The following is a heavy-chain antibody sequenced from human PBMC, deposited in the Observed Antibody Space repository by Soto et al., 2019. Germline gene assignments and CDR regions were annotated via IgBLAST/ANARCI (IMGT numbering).Heavy chain of an antibody. J-gene: IGHJ4*02. Sequence: QVQLQQSGAEVKKPGASLKVSCKASGYSFATYGISWVRQAPGQGLQWMGWITPNNGDKNYAQRLQGRLTMTADPSTNTAYMGLRSLSSDDTAVYFCARLAPWSGGICYSRPLDFWGQGTLVTVSS. V-gene: IGHV1-18*01. CDR1: GYSFATYG. D-gene: IGHD2-15*01. CDR3: ARLAPWSGGICYSRPLDF. CDR2: ITPNNGDK.